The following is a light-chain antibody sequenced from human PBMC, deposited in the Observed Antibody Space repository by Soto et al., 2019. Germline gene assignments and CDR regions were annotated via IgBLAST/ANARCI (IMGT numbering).Light chain of an antibody. V-gene: IGKV3-20*01. CDR1: ESVRSNY. CDR3: QQYNNWPPIT. CDR2: AAS. J-gene: IGKJ5*01. Sequence: EIVLTQSPGTLSLSPGERATLSCRASESVRSNYLAWYQQRPGQAPRLLIYAASSRATGIPDRISGSGSGTDFTLTISRLEPEDFAVYYCQQYNNWPPITFGQGTRLEI.